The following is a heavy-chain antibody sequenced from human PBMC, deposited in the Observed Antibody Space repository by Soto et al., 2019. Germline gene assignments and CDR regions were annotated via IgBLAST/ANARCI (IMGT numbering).Heavy chain of an antibody. J-gene: IGHJ5*02. CDR3: ARADCSSTSCYRYWFDP. CDR1: GGTFSSYA. D-gene: IGHD2-2*01. V-gene: IGHV1-69*13. CDR2: IIPIFGTA. Sequence: EASVKVSCKASGGTFSSYAISWVRQAPGQGLEWMGGIIPIFGTANYAQKFQGRVTITADESTSTAYMELSSLRSEDTAVYYCARADCSSTSCYRYWFDPWGQGTLVTVSS.